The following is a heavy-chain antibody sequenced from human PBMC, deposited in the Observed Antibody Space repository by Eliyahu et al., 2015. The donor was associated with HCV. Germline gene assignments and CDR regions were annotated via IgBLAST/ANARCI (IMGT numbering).Heavy chain of an antibody. V-gene: IGHV6-1*01. J-gene: IGHJ4*02. CDR3: ARDPGYYGSENYRSLYYFDY. CDR1: GXSVSRXXXA. D-gene: IGHD3-10*01. CDR2: TYYRSKWYN. Sequence: QVQLQQSGPGLVKPSQTLSLTCXISGXSVSRXXXAWNCXRQSXSRGLEWLGRTYYRSKWYNDYAVSVKSRITINPDTSKNQFSLQLNSVTPEDTAVYYCARDPGYYGSENYRSLYYFDYWGQGTLVTVSS.